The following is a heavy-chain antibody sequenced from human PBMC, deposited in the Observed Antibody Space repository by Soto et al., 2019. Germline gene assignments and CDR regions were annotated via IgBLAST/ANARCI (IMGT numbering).Heavy chain of an antibody. CDR3: ARGRDGDY. CDR2: ISAHNGNT. Sequence: QVHLVQSGAEVKKPGASVKVSCKGSGYAFTTYGITWVRQAPGQGLEWMGWISAHNGNTNYAQKLQGRVTVTRDPSTSTAHMELRSLRSDDTAVYYCARGRDGDYWGQGALVTVSS. V-gene: IGHV1-18*01. D-gene: IGHD6-6*01. J-gene: IGHJ4*02. CDR1: GYAFTTYG.